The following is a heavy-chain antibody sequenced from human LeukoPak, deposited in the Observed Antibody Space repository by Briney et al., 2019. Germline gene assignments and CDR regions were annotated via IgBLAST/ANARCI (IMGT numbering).Heavy chain of an antibody. V-gene: IGHV3-33*06. CDR3: AKDIGYYDILTGYSEAFDI. CDR2: IWYDGSNK. D-gene: IGHD3-9*01. CDR1: GFTFSSYG. J-gene: IGHJ3*02. Sequence: GRSLRLSCAASGFTFSSYGMHWVRQAAGKGLEWVAVIWYDGSNKYYADSVKGRFTISRDNSKNTLYLQMNSLRAEDTAVYYCAKDIGYYDILTGYSEAFDIWGQGTMVTVSS.